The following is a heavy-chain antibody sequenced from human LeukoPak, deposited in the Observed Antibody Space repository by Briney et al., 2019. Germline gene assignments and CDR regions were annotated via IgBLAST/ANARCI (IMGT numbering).Heavy chain of an antibody. D-gene: IGHD3-22*01. V-gene: IGHV4-61*02. Sequence: SETLSLTCTVPGGSISSGSYYWSWIRQPAGKGLEWIGRIYTSGSTNYNPSLKSRVTISVDTSKNQFSLKLSSVTAADTAVYYCARDPGPNYYDSSGYYYDIWGQGTLVTVSS. J-gene: IGHJ4*02. CDR2: IYTSGST. CDR3: ARDPGPNYYDSSGYYYDI. CDR1: GGSISSGSYY.